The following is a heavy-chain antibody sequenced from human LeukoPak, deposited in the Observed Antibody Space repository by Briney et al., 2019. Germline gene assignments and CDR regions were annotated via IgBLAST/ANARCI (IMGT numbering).Heavy chain of an antibody. D-gene: IGHD2-2*01. V-gene: IGHV3-30-3*01. CDR3: ARGRQYQLHDY. CDR2: ISYDGSNK. J-gene: IGHJ4*02. CDR1: GSTFSSYA. Sequence: GGSLRLSCAASGSTFSSYAMHWVRQAPGKGLEWVAVISYDGSNKYYADSVKGRFTISRDNSKNTLYLQMNSLRAEDTAVYYCARGRQYQLHDYWGQGTLVTVSS.